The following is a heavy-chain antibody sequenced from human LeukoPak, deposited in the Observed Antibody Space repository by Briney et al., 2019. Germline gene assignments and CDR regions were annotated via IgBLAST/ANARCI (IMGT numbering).Heavy chain of an antibody. J-gene: IGHJ4*02. D-gene: IGHD5-24*01. V-gene: IGHV3-33*01. CDR1: GFTFSSYG. CDR3: ARDRGDKTFDY. CDR2: IWYDGSNK. Sequence: GGSLRLSCAASGFTFSSYGMHWVRQAPGKGLEWVAVIWYDGSNKYYADSVKGRFTISRDNPKNTLYLQMNSLRAEDTAVYYCARDRGDKTFDYWGQGTLVTVSS.